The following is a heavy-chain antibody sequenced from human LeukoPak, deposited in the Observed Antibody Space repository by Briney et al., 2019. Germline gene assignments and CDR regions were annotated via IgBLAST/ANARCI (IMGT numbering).Heavy chain of an antibody. J-gene: IGHJ6*03. Sequence: ASVKVSCKASGGTFGSYAISWVRQAPGQGLEWMGGIIPIFGTANYAQRFQGRVTITTHESTSTAYMELSSLRSEDTAVYYCAQGYFWGGPGQYYMDVWGKGTTVTVSS. D-gene: IGHD3-3*01. CDR1: GGTFGSYA. CDR3: AQGYFWGGPGQYYMDV. CDR2: IIPIFGTA. V-gene: IGHV1-69*05.